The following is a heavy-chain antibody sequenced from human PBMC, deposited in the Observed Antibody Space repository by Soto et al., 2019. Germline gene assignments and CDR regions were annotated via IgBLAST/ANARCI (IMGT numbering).Heavy chain of an antibody. J-gene: IGHJ5*02. D-gene: IGHD3-16*02. CDR1: GFTGSSKY. Sequence: GGSLRLSCAASGFTGSSKYMSWVRQAPGKGLEWVSVIYSGESKLYADSVKGRFTISRDNFKNTLYLQMNSLRAEDTAVYYRARDPSRLSSLGWFDPWGQGALVTVSS. V-gene: IGHV3-53*01. CDR3: ARDPSRLSSLGWFDP. CDR2: IYSGESK.